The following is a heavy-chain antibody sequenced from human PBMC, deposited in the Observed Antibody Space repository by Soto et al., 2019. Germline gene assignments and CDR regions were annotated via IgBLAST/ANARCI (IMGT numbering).Heavy chain of an antibody. CDR1: GYTFYSHS. J-gene: IGHJ6*02. CDR2: INADYGNT. D-gene: IGHD4-4*01. CDR3: AWCLQGEYAYGIDV. V-gene: IGHV1-18*01. Sequence: QAQLVQSGAEVRKPGASVKVSCKASGYTFYSHSISWVRQAPGQGLEWMGRINADYGNTQYAQKFRGRATRTPDTXXTTVYMERKNLRFADTAVYYCAWCLQGEYAYGIDVWGQGTTVPVSS.